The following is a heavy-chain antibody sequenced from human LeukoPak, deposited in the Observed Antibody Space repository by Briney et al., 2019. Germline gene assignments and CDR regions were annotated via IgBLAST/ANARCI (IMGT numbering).Heavy chain of an antibody. V-gene: IGHV4-34*01. CDR2: INYTGST. CDR1: GGSFSGFY. Sequence: SDTLSLTCAVYGGSFSGFYWSWIRHVPGKGLEWIGEINYTGSTSYNPSLKSRVTISVDTSKNQFSLKLNSVTAADTAVYYCASPRIQLDNWFDPWGQGTLVTVSS. J-gene: IGHJ5*02. D-gene: IGHD5-18*01. CDR3: ASPRIQLDNWFDP.